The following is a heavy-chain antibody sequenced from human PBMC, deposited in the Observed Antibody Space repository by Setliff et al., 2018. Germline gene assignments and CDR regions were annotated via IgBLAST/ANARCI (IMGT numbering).Heavy chain of an antibody. V-gene: IGHV4-38-2*02. Sequence: TSETLSLTCAVSGYSISNGFYWGWIRQSPVKGLEWIGSLFDGGSAYYSPSLKSRASISLDASKNQFALKLTSATAVDTAVYYCARDPHYDPTYSLPGHAFDFWGQGIMVTVSS. CDR3: ARDPHYDPTYSLPGHAFDF. CDR2: LFDGGSA. J-gene: IGHJ3*01. D-gene: IGHD3-22*01. CDR1: GYSISNGFY.